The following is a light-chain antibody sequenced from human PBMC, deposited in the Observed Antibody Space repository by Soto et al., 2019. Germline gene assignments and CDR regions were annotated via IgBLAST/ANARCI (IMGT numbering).Light chain of an antibody. CDR1: SSDVGGYNY. J-gene: IGLJ1*01. Sequence: QSVLTQPRSVSGSPGQSVTISCTGTSSDVGGYNYVSWYQQHPGKAPKLMIYDVSKRPSGVPDRFSGSKSGNTASLTISGLQAEEEADYYCCSYSGSYTFEVFGTGTKVTVL. V-gene: IGLV2-11*01. CDR3: CSYSGSYTFEV. CDR2: DVS.